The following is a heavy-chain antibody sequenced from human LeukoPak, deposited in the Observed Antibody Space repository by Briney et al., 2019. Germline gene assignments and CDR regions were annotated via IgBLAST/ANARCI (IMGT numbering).Heavy chain of an antibody. CDR1: GGSISSGGYY. D-gene: IGHD6-13*01. CDR2: IYYSGST. J-gene: IGHJ4*02. Sequence: SETLSLTCTVSGGSISSGGYYWSWIRQHPGKGLEWIGYIYYSGSTYYNPSLKSRVTISVDTSKNQFSLKLSSVTAADTAVYYCARGGLAAAGNDYRFDYWGQGTLVTVSS. V-gene: IGHV4-31*03. CDR3: ARGGLAAAGNDYRFDY.